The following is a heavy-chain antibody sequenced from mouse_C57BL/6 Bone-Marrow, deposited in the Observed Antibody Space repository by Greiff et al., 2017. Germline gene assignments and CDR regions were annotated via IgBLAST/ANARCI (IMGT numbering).Heavy chain of an antibody. V-gene: IGHV14-1*01. Sequence: VQLKQSGAELVRPGASVKLSCTASGFNIKDYYMHWVKQRPEQGLEWIGRIDPEDGDTEYAPKFQGKATMTADTSSNTAYLQLSSLTSEDTAVYYCTTIYYDYDGWYFDVWGTGTTVTVSS. CDR1: GFNIKDYY. D-gene: IGHD2-4*01. CDR2: IDPEDGDT. J-gene: IGHJ1*03. CDR3: TTIYYDYDGWYFDV.